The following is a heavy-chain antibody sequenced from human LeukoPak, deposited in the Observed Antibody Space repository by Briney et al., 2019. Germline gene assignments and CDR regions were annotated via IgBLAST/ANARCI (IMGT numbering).Heavy chain of an antibody. D-gene: IGHD3-3*01. V-gene: IGHV4-59*01. CDR3: ARGRTYYDFWSGYYTPPYYFDY. CDR2: IYSSGST. CDR1: GGSISSYY. Sequence: PSETLSLTCTVSGGSISSYYWSWIRQPPGKGLEFIGYIYSSGSTNYNPSLKSRVTISVDTSKNQFSLKLSSVTAADTAVYYCARGRTYYDFWSGYYTPPYYFDYWGQGTLVTVSS. J-gene: IGHJ4*02.